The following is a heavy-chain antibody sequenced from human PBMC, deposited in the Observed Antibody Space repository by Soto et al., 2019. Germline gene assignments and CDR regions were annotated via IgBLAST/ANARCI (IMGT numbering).Heavy chain of an antibody. J-gene: IGHJ4*02. V-gene: IGHV3-23*01. Sequence: PGGSLRLSCAASGFTFMSYAMSWVRQAPGKGLEWVSGISGSGGGTYYADSVKGRFTISRDNSKNTLSLQMSSLRAEDTAVYFCAKFDGYNYYFDYWGQGTLVTVSS. D-gene: IGHD5-12*01. CDR2: ISGSGGGT. CDR1: GFTFMSYA. CDR3: AKFDGYNYYFDY.